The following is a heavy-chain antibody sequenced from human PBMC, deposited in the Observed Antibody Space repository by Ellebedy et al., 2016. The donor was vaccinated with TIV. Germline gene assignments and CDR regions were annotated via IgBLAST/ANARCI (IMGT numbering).Heavy chain of an antibody. CDR3: ARGHCSGSSCLYYYYGMDV. CDR1: GFNFISFS. Sequence: GGSLRLSCAASGFNFISFSMNWVRQAPGKGLEWVANIRQDGSDKDYVDSVKGRFTVSRDNAKNSLYLQMNSLRAEDTAVYYCARGHCSGSSCLYYYYGMDVWGQGTTVTVSS. D-gene: IGHD2-15*01. CDR2: IRQDGSDK. V-gene: IGHV3-7*03. J-gene: IGHJ6*02.